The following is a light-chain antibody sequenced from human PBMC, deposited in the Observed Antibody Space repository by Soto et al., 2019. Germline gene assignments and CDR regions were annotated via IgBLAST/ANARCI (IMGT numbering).Light chain of an antibody. CDR2: GAS. J-gene: IGKJ4*01. Sequence: EIVLTQSPGTVSLSPGERATLSCRASQSVSSSYLAWYQKKPGQAPRLLIYGASSRATGIPDRFTASGSGTDFTLTISRLEPEDSAVYYCQQHGSSPTFGGGTKVDIK. V-gene: IGKV3-20*01. CDR3: QQHGSSPT. CDR1: QSVSSSY.